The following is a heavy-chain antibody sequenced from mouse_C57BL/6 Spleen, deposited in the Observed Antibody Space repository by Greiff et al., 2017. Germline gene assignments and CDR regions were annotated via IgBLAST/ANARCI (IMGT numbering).Heavy chain of an antibody. CDR2: IDPEDGDT. CDR1: GFNIKDDY. J-gene: IGHJ4*01. D-gene: IGHD1-1*01. Sequence: VQLQQSGAELVRPGASVKLSCTASGFNIKDDYMHWVKQRPEQGLEWIGRIDPEDGDTEYASKFQGKTTMTADTTSNTAYLQLSSLTSADAAVYYYSTDDYYGSSALDYWGQGTSVTVSA. CDR3: STDDYYGSSALDY. V-gene: IGHV14-1*01.